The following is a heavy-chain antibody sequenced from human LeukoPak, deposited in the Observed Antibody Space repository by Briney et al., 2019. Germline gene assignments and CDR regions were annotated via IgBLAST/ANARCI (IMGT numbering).Heavy chain of an antibody. Sequence: GASVKVSCKASGGTFSSYAISWVRQAPGPGLEWVGRIIPIFGTANYAQKFQGRVTMTRDTSTSTVYMELSSLRSEDTAVYYCARGRSAHGSRGAFDIWGQGTMVTVSS. CDR2: IIPIFGTA. CDR1: GGTFSSYA. D-gene: IGHD3-3*01. J-gene: IGHJ3*02. CDR3: ARGRSAHGSRGAFDI. V-gene: IGHV1-69*05.